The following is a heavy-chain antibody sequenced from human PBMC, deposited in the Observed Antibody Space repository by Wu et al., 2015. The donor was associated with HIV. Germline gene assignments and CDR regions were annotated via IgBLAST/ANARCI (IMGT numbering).Heavy chain of an antibody. J-gene: IGHJ2*01. D-gene: IGHD3-10*01. CDR2: MNPNSGNT. CDR3: ARGLAQGSGSYHKLYWYFDL. V-gene: IGHV1-8*01. CDR1: GYTFTSYD. Sequence: QVQLVQSGAEVKKPGASVKVSCKASGYTFTSYDINWVRQATGQGLEWMGWMNPNSGNTGYAQKFQGRVTMTRNTSISTAYMELSSLRSEDTAVYYCARGLAQGSGSYHKLYWYFDLWGRGTLVTVSS.